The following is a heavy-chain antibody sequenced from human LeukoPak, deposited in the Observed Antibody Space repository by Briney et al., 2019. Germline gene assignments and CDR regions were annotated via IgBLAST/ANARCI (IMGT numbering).Heavy chain of an antibody. D-gene: IGHD4-17*01. CDR2: INSDGSST. CDR1: GFTFSGYW. J-gene: IGHJ4*02. CDR3: ARDQGTTDFDY. Sequence: PGGSLRLSCAASGFTFSGYWMHWVRQAPGKGLVWVSRINSDGSSTSYADSVKGRFTISRDNAKNTLYLQMNSLRAEDTAVYYCARDQGTTDFDYWGQGTLVTVSS. V-gene: IGHV3-74*01.